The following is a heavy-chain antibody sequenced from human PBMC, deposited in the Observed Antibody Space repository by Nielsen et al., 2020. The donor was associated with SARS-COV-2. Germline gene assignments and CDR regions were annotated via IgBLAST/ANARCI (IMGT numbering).Heavy chain of an antibody. Sequence: GESLKISCVASGFTFSKAWMSWVRQAPGKGLEWVGRIKSKIDGGTTDYAAPVKDRFSISRDDSKNTVYLDMSSLRTEDIAVYYCATARYCSRTSCSAGTDMFDPWGQGTQVIVSS. CDR1: GFTFSKAW. D-gene: IGHD2-2*01. V-gene: IGHV3-15*01. CDR3: ATARYCSRTSCSAGTDMFDP. CDR2: IKSKIDGGTT. J-gene: IGHJ5*02.